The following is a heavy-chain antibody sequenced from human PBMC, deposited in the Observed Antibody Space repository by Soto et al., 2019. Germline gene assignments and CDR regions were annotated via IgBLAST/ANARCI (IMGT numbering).Heavy chain of an antibody. J-gene: IGHJ4*02. V-gene: IGHV1-18*01. CDR1: GYTFTNSG. D-gene: IGHD3-22*01. CDR3: ARDDAYYSDTSGYYFEY. Sequence: ASVKASCKASGYTFTNSGLSWVRQAPGQGLEWMGWISAYNGNTKYAQKFQGRVTMTTDTSTSTAYMELRSLRSDDTAVFYCARDDAYYSDTSGYYFEYWGQGTLVTVSS. CDR2: ISAYNGNT.